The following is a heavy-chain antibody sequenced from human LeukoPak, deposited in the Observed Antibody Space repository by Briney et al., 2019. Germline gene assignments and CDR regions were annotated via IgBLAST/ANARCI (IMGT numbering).Heavy chain of an antibody. Sequence: ASVKVSCKASGYTFTSYGISWVRQAPGQGLEWMGWISAYNGNTNYAQKLQGRVTMTRDTSTSTVYMELSSLRSEDTAVYYCARDRGSSGYLFDYWGQGTLVTVSS. J-gene: IGHJ4*02. CDR3: ARDRGSSGYLFDY. V-gene: IGHV1-18*01. CDR2: ISAYNGNT. D-gene: IGHD3-22*01. CDR1: GYTFTSYG.